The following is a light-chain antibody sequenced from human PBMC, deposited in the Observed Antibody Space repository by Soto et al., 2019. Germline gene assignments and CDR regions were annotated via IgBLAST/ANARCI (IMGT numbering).Light chain of an antibody. Sequence: QPVLTQSPSASASLGASVKLTCTLSSGHSSYAIAWHQQQPEKVPRYLMKLNSDGSHSKGDGIPDRVSGSSSGAERYLTISSLQCEDEADYYCQTWGAGVVVFGGGSKLTVL. V-gene: IGLV4-69*01. J-gene: IGLJ3*02. CDR1: SGHSSYA. CDR2: LNSDGSH. CDR3: QTWGAGVVV.